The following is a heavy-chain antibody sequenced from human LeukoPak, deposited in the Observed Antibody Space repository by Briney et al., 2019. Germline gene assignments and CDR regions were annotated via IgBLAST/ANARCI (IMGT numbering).Heavy chain of an antibody. CDR2: IKQDGSDK. CDR3: ARLVGAVTSECDY. V-gene: IGHV3-7*01. Sequence: GGSLRLSCAASGLTFRNYWMSWVRQAPGKGLEWVANIKQDGSDKFYVDSVNGRFTISRDNAKNSLYLQMNSLRAEDTALYYCARLVGAVTSECDYWGQGTLVTVSS. CDR1: GLTFRNYW. D-gene: IGHD4-17*01. J-gene: IGHJ4*02.